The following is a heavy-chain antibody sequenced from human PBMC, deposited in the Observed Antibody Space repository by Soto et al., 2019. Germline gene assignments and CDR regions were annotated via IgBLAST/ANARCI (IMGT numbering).Heavy chain of an antibody. J-gene: IGHJ6*02. CDR2: VSPIGTP. Sequence: QVQLQESGAGLVKPSQTLSLTCSVSGDSISGGYYWSWIRQHPGKGLEWIGYVSPIGTPYYSPSLSSRVSISMHTSKNQLSLEVRTVSAADTAVYYCARDRGSYGMDVWGQGTTVTVSS. CDR3: ARDRGSYGMDV. CDR1: GDSISGGYY. V-gene: IGHV4-31*03.